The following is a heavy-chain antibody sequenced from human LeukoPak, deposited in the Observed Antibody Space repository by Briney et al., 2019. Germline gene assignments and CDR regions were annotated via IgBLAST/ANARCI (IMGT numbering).Heavy chain of an antibody. CDR1: GFTVSSNY. Sequence: GGSLRLSCAASGFTVSSNYMSWVRQAPGKGLEWVSVIYSGGSTYYADSVKGRFTISRDNSKNTLYLQMNSLRAEDTAVYYCARDWSGSGWYYFDYWGQGTLVTVSS. CDR2: IYSGGST. D-gene: IGHD6-19*01. V-gene: IGHV3-53*01. CDR3: ARDWSGSGWYYFDY. J-gene: IGHJ4*02.